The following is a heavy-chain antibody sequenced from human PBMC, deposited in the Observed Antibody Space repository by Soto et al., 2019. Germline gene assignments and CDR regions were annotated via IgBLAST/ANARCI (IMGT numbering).Heavy chain of an antibody. J-gene: IGHJ5*02. CDR1: GGSIRSSHW. D-gene: IGHD3-16*01. V-gene: IGHV4-4*02. CDR3: ARDKATVGGYNLYDP. CDR2: IYHSGST. Sequence: QVQLLESGPGLVKPSETLSLICTVSGGSIRSSHWWSWVRQPPGKGLERIGEIYHSGSTNLDRSLKSRVTLSVDKSKNQFSLKLTSVTAADTAVYYCARDKATVGGYNLYDPWGQGILVTVSS.